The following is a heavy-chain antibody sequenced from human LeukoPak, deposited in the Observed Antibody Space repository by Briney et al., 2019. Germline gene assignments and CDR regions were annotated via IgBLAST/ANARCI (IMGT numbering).Heavy chain of an antibody. Sequence: SETLSLTCAVYGGSFSGYYWSWIRQPPGKGLEWIGEINHSGSTNYNPSLKSRVTISVDTSKNQFSLKLSSVTAADTAVYYCARGTRYYYGSGSYYKHWSQGTLVTVSS. CDR1: GGSFSGYY. CDR2: INHSGST. J-gene: IGHJ4*02. D-gene: IGHD3-10*01. CDR3: ARGTRYYYGSGSYYKH. V-gene: IGHV4-34*01.